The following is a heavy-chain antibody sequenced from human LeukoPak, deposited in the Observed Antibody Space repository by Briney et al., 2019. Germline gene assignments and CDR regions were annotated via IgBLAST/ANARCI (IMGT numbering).Heavy chain of an antibody. V-gene: IGHV1-2*06. J-gene: IGHJ4*02. D-gene: IGHD2-2*01. CDR1: GYTFNGYY. Sequence: ASVKVSCKASGYTFNGYYMHWVRQAPGQGLEWMGRINPNSGGTNYAQKFQGRVTIIRDTSISTAYMELSRLRSDDTAVCYCASPGRYCDTTNCYSQHVPYFWGQGTLVIVSS. CDR3: ASPGRYCDTTNCYSQHVPYF. CDR2: INPNSGGT.